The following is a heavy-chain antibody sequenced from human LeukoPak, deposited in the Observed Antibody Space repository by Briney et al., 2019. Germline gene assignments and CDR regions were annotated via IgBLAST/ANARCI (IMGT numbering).Heavy chain of an antibody. CDR3: ARAPFTRGSGSYYYYFDF. V-gene: IGHV4-39*07. CDR2: IYYSGST. CDR1: GGSISSSNYY. Sequence: SETLSLTCTVSGGSISSSNYYWGWIRQPPGKGLEWIGTIYYSGSTYYNPSLKSRVTISVDTSKNQFSLKLSSVTAADTALYYCARAPFTRGSGSYYYYFDFWGQGTLVTVSS. J-gene: IGHJ4*02. D-gene: IGHD3-10*01.